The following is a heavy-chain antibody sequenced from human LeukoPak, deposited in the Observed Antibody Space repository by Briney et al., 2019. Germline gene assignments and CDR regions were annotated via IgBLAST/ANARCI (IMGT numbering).Heavy chain of an antibody. CDR3: ARNAFKTSSENYFDF. J-gene: IGHJ4*02. CDR1: RHTLSELS. D-gene: IGHD3-3*02. CDR2: FDPEDGET. V-gene: IGHV1-24*01. Sequence: ASVKVSCKVSRHTLSELSMHWVRHAPGKGLEWLGGFDPEDGETLYAQKFQGRVTMTEDTSTDTAYMELRSLKSEDTAVYYCARNAFKTSSENYFDFWGRGTLVTVSS.